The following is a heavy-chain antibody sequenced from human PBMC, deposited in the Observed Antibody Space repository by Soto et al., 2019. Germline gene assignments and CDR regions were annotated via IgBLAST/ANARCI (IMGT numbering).Heavy chain of an antibody. D-gene: IGHD4-17*01. J-gene: IGHJ4*02. Sequence: QVQLQESGPGLVKPSQTLSLTCTVSGASISSGTYYWTWIRQHPGKGLEWIGYIYYSGSTYYNPSLKSRLTMSVDTSKNQFSLKLSSVTAADTAVYFCAIDRHGDEIDYWGQGTLVTVSS. V-gene: IGHV4-31*03. CDR1: GASISSGTYY. CDR2: IYYSGST. CDR3: AIDRHGDEIDY.